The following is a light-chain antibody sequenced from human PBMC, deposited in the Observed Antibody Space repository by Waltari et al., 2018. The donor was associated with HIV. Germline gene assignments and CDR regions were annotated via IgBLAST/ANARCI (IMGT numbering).Light chain of an antibody. Sequence: EIVLTQSPGTLSLSPGERATLSCRASQSVTSNFLAWYQHKPGQAPRLLIYGATTRATGFPARFGGSGSGTEFTLTISSLQSEDFGVYYCQQYNKGPLGITFGQGTRLEI. CDR2: GAT. CDR1: QSVTSN. V-gene: IGKV3-15*01. J-gene: IGKJ5*01. CDR3: QQYNKGPLGIT.